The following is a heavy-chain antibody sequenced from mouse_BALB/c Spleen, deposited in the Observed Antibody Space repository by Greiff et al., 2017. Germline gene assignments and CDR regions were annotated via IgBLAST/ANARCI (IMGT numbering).Heavy chain of an antibody. Sequence: VHVKQSGTVLARPGASVKMSCKASGYTFTSYWMHWVKQRPGQGLEWIGAIYPGNSDTSYNQKFKGKAKLTAVTSTSTAYMELSSLTNEDSAVYYCTKLRPAWFAYWGQGTLVTVSA. V-gene: IGHV1-5*01. CDR2: IYPGNSDT. J-gene: IGHJ3*01. CDR3: TKLRPAWFAY. CDR1: GYTFTSYW.